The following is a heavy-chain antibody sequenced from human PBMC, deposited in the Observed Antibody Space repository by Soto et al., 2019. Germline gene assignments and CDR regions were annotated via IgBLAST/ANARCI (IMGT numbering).Heavy chain of an antibody. CDR1: GGSLSSYY. CDR2: IYYSGST. J-gene: IGHJ5*02. Sequence: SETLSLTCTVSGGSLSSYYWSWIRQPPGKGLEWIGYIYYSGSTNYNPSLKSRVTISVDTSKNQFSLKLSSVTAADTAVYYCARMINWFDPWGQGTLVTVSS. CDR3: ARMINWFDP. V-gene: IGHV4-59*08. D-gene: IGHD3-22*01.